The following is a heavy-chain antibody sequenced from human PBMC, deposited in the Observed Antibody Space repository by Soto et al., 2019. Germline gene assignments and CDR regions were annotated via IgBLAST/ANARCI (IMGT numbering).Heavy chain of an antibody. CDR1: RYTFTNCA. Sequence: ASVKLSCKASRYTFTNCAPHWLRQAPGQRLEWMGWINAGNGNTKYSQKFQGRVTITRDTSASTAYMELSSLRSEETAVYYCARVSGYYLPDYWGLGTLVTVSS. D-gene: IGHD5-12*01. J-gene: IGHJ4*02. V-gene: IGHV1-3*01. CDR2: INAGNGNT. CDR3: ARVSGYYLPDY.